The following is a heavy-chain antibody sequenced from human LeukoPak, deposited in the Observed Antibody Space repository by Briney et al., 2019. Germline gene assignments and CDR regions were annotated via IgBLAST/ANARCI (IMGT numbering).Heavy chain of an antibody. Sequence: SETLSLTCTVSGGSIGAYYWSWIRQPPEKGLEWIGYVTYSGTTNYNPSLKSRVAISVDTSKNQFSLKLNSVTAADTAMYYCARELAAAGFDRWGQGNLVTVSS. D-gene: IGHD6-13*01. J-gene: IGHJ4*02. CDR1: GGSIGAYY. V-gene: IGHV4-59*01. CDR2: VTYSGTT. CDR3: ARELAAAGFDR.